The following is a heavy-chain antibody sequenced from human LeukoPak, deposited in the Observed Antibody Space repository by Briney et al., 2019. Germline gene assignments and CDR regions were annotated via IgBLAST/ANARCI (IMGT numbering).Heavy chain of an antibody. V-gene: IGHV1-2*02. J-gene: IGHJ3*02. CDR1: GYTFTGYY. CDR3: ASYSGSYYKGAFDI. Sequence: ASVKVSCKASGYTFTGYYMHWVRQAPGQGLEWMGWINPNSGGTNYAQKFQGRVTMTRDTSISTAYMELSRLRSDDTAVYYCASYSGSYYKGAFDIWGQGTMVTVSS. D-gene: IGHD1-26*01. CDR2: INPNSGGT.